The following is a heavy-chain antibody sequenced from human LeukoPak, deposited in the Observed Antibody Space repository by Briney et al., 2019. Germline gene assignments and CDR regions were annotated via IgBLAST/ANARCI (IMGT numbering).Heavy chain of an antibody. CDR1: GFTLSSYG. D-gene: IGHD2-15*01. J-gene: IGHJ4*02. CDR2: IRYDGSNK. CDR3: ANQGLGSGPFGY. V-gene: IGHV3-30*02. Sequence: SGGSLRLSCAASGFTLSSYGMHWVRQAPGKGLEWVAVIRYDGSNKYYADSVKGRFTISRDNSKNTMYLQMNSLRAEDTAVYYCANQGLGSGPFGYWGQGTLVTVSS.